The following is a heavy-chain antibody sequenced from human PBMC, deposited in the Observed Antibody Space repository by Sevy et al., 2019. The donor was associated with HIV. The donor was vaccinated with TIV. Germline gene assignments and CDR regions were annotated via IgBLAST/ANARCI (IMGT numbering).Heavy chain of an antibody. J-gene: IGHJ6*02. V-gene: IGHV3-30*02. CDR3: ARRRKTTEEWLEELDYYYGLDV. CDR2: VRSDGSNK. CDR1: GFSLTTSD. D-gene: IGHD2-8*01. Sequence: GGSLRLSCAASGFSLTTSDMHWVRQAPGKGLEWVAYVRSDGSNKYYADSVRDRFTISRDSPKNTLYLQMNSLRDEDTAIYYCARRRKTTEEWLEELDYYYGLDVWGQGTLVTVSS.